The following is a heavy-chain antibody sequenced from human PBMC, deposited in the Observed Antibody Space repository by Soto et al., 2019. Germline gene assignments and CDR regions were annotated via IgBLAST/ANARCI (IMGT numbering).Heavy chain of an antibody. V-gene: IGHV3-21*01. CDR1: GFTFSSYS. CDR3: ARVVGGYCSSTSCPPGAFDI. D-gene: IGHD2-2*01. CDR2: ISSSSSYI. J-gene: IGHJ3*02. Sequence: GGSLRLSCAASGFTFSSYSMNWVRQAPGKGLEWVSSISSSSSYIYYADSVKGRFTISRDNAKNSLYLQMNSLRAEDTAVYYCARVVGGYCSSTSCPPGAFDIWGQGTMVTVS.